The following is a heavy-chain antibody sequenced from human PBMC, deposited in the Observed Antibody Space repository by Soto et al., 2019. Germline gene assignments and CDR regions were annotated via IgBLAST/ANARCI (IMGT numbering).Heavy chain of an antibody. V-gene: IGHV3-11*01. CDR1: GFIFSDYY. Sequence: GGSLRLSCAASGFIFSDYYMSWIRQAPGKGLEWISYISSSGSTIYYADSVKGRFTVSRDNAKDSLWLQVNSLRAEDTAVYYCARNGYCSRDACSYGVDVWGQGTTVTVSS. CDR3: ARNGYCSRDACSYGVDV. J-gene: IGHJ6*02. D-gene: IGHD2-15*01. CDR2: ISSSGSTI.